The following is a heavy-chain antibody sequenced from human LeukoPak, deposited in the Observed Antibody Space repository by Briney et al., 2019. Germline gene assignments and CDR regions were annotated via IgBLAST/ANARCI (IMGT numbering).Heavy chain of an antibody. CDR1: GGSISSGGYY. Sequence: SQTLSLTCTVSGGSISSGGYYWSWIRQPPGKGLEWIGYIYHSGSTYYNPSLKSRVTISVDRSKNQFSLKLSSVTAADTAVYYCARDSADSSSSDFDYWGQGTLVTVSS. CDR2: IYHSGST. J-gene: IGHJ4*02. D-gene: IGHD6-13*01. V-gene: IGHV4-30-2*01. CDR3: ARDSADSSSSDFDY.